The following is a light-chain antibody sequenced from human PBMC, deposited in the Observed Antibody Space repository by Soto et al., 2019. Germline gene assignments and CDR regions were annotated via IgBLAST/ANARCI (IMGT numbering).Light chain of an antibody. CDR3: SSYVGTNSYV. V-gene: IGLV2-8*01. J-gene: IGLJ1*01. Sequence: QSALTQPPSASGSPGQPVTISCTGTSSDVGGYNYVSWYQQHPGKAPKLIIYEVYKRPSGVPDRFSGSKSGNTAALTVSGLQAEDEADYYCSSYVGTNSYVFGTGTKLTVL. CDR1: SSDVGGYNY. CDR2: EVY.